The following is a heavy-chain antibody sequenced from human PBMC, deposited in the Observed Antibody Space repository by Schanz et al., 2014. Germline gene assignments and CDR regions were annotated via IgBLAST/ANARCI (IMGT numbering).Heavy chain of an antibody. J-gene: IGHJ4*02. CDR3: ARGLRPFAELSAY. V-gene: IGHV4-34*01. CDR1: GGSFSGYY. CDR2: INHGGST. Sequence: QVQLQQWGAGLLKPSETLSLTCAVYGGSFSGYYWSWIRQPPGKGLEWIAEINHGGSTNYNPSLKSRVPIAVDTSKNQFSLKLRSVTAADTAVYYCARGLRPFAELSAYWGQGTLVTVSS. D-gene: IGHD3-10*01.